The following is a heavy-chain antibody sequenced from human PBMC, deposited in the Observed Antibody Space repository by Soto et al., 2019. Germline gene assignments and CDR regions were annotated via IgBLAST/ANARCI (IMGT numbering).Heavy chain of an antibody. Sequence: AASVKVSCKASGYTFTSYGISWVRQAPGQGLEWMGWISAYNGNTNYAQKLQGRVTMTTDTSTSTAYMELRGLRSDDTAVYYCARGISSGYDQDAFDIWGQGTMVTVSS. CDR2: ISAYNGNT. D-gene: IGHD5-12*01. CDR1: GYTFTSYG. V-gene: IGHV1-18*01. CDR3: ARGISSGYDQDAFDI. J-gene: IGHJ3*02.